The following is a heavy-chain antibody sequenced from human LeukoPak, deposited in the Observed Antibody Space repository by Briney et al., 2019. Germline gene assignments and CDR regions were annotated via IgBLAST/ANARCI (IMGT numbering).Heavy chain of an antibody. Sequence: GASVKVSCKASGYTFTGYYMHWVRQAPGQGLEWMGWINPNSGGTNYAQKFQGRVTMTRDTSISTAYMELSRLRSDDTAVYYCARVGLRTVTSYYDYWGQGTLVTVSS. D-gene: IGHD4-11*01. J-gene: IGHJ4*02. V-gene: IGHV1-2*02. CDR1: GYTFTGYY. CDR2: INPNSGGT. CDR3: ARVGLRTVTSYYDY.